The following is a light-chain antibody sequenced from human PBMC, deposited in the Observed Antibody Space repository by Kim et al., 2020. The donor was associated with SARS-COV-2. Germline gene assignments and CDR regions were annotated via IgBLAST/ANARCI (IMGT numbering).Light chain of an antibody. V-gene: IGKV1-12*01. CDR2: SAS. CDR3: QQATGFPLS. J-gene: IGKJ4*01. CDR1: QSIGNW. Sequence: DIQMTQSPSFVSASVGDRVTITCRASQSIGNWLAWYQQKPGKVPKLLVYSASSLQSGVPSRFSGSGSGTEFTLTIDSLQREDFATYYCQQATGFPLSFGGGTKVDIK.